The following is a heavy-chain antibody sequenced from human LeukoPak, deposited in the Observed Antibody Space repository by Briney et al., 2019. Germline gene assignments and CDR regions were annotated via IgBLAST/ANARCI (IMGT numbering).Heavy chain of an antibody. CDR1: GFTFSSYA. CDR2: ISYDGSNK. J-gene: IGHJ6*04. D-gene: IGHD3-3*01. V-gene: IGHV3-30-3*01. CDR3: ARETTYYDFWGGLDV. Sequence: GGSLRLSCAASGFTFSSYAMHWVRQAPGKGLEWVAVISYDGSNKYYADSVKGRFTISRDNSKNTLYLQMNSLRAEDTAVYYCARETTYYDFWGGLDVWGKGTTVTVSS.